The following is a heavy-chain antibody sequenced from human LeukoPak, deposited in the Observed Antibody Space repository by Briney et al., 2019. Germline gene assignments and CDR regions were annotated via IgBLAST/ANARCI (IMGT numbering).Heavy chain of an antibody. J-gene: IGHJ4*02. CDR2: INPNSGGT. V-gene: IGHV1-2*02. CDR1: GYTFTVYY. Sequence: ASVNVSCKASGYTFTVYYMHWVRQAPGQGLEWMGWINPNSGGTNYAQTFEGRVTMTRHTSISTAHMELSRLRSDDTAVYHCARTRPLKGGYGGYGYGYWGQGTLVTVSS. D-gene: IGHD5-12*01. CDR3: ARTRPLKGGYGGYGYGY.